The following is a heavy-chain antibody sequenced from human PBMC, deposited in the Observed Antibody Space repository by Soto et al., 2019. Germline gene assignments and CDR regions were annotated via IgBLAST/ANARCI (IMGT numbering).Heavy chain of an antibody. CDR3: ARDEGRGSSSYYFDY. V-gene: IGHV3-33*01. CDR2: IWYDGSNK. CDR1: GFTFSSYG. D-gene: IGHD6-6*01. Sequence: QVQLVESGGGVVQPGRSLRLSCAASGFTFSSYGMHWVRQAPGKGLEWVAVIWYDGSNKYYADSVKGRFTISRDNSKNTLYLQMNSLRAEDTAVYYCARDEGRGSSSYYFDYWGQGTLVTVSS. J-gene: IGHJ4*02.